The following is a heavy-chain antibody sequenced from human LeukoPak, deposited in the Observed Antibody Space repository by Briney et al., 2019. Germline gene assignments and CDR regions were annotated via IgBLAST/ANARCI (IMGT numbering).Heavy chain of an antibody. J-gene: IGHJ4*02. V-gene: IGHV3-23*01. Sequence: GGSLRLSCAASGFTFSSYAMSWFRQAPEKGLEWVSAISGSGGSTYYADSVKGRFTISRDNSKNTLYLQMNSLRAEDTAVYYCAWTTVTTTAYWGQGTLVTVSS. CDR1: GFTFSSYA. D-gene: IGHD4-11*01. CDR3: AWTTVTTTAY. CDR2: ISGSGGST.